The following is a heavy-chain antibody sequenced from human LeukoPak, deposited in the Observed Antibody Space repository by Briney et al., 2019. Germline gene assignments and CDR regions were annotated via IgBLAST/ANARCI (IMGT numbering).Heavy chain of an antibody. CDR2: IYYSGST. CDR3: ARQYCGGDCYSPYDAFDI. Sequence: SETLSLTCTVSGGSISSSSYYWGWLRQPPGKGLEWIGSIYYSGSTYYNPYLKSRVTISVDTSKNQFSLKLSSVTAADTAVYYCARQYCGGDCYSPYDAFDIWGQGTMVTVSS. CDR1: GGSISSSSYY. V-gene: IGHV4-39*01. J-gene: IGHJ3*02. D-gene: IGHD2-21*02.